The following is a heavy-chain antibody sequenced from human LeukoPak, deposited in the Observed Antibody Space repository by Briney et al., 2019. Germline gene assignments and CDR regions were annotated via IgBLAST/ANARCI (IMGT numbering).Heavy chain of an antibody. CDR1: GFTFSSYG. CDR2: ISYDGSNK. Sequence: PGGSLRLSCAASGFTFSSYGMHWVRQASGKGLEWVAVISYDGSNKYYADSVKGRFTISRDNSKNSLYLQMNSLRVEDTAVYYCAREVVVVPDYYYYGLDVWGQGTTVTVSS. J-gene: IGHJ6*02. D-gene: IGHD2-15*01. V-gene: IGHV3-30*03. CDR3: AREVVVVPDYYYYGLDV.